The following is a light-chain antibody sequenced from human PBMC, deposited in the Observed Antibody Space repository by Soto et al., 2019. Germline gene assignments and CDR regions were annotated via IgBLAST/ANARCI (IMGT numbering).Light chain of an antibody. CDR3: CSYAGSPYV. V-gene: IGLV2-11*01. Sequence: QSALTQPRSVSGSPGQSVTISCTGTSSDVGAYSYVSWYQQHPGKAPKLIIYDVSKRPSGVPDRFSGSKSGNTASLTISGLQAEDEADYYCCSYAGSPYVFGTGTKVTVL. CDR2: DVS. J-gene: IGLJ1*01. CDR1: SSDVGAYSY.